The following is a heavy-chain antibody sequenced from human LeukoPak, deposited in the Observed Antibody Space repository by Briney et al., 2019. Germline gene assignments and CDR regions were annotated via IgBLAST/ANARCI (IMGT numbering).Heavy chain of an antibody. Sequence: SETLSLTCAVYGGSFSGHYWSWIRQPPGKGLEWIGEINHSGSTNYNPSLKSRVTISVDTSKNQFSLKLSSVTAADTAVYYCARGRRNLEAGNWFDPWGQGTLVTVSS. D-gene: IGHD1-1*01. CDR3: ARGRRNLEAGNWFDP. J-gene: IGHJ5*02. CDR2: INHSGST. CDR1: GGSFSGHY. V-gene: IGHV4-34*01.